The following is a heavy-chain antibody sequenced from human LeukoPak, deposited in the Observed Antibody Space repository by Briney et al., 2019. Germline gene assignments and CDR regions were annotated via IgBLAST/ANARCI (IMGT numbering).Heavy chain of an antibody. CDR1: GFSFSSYG. D-gene: IGHD1-26*01. CDR3: AKDHSGSVLDY. Sequence: GGSLRLSCEASGFSFSSYGMHWVRQAPGKGLEWVAVVWYDGGNTYYADSVKGRFTISRDNSKNTLYLQMNSLRAEDTAVYYCAKDHSGSVLDYWGQGTVVTVSS. CDR2: VWYDGGNT. J-gene: IGHJ4*02. V-gene: IGHV3-33*06.